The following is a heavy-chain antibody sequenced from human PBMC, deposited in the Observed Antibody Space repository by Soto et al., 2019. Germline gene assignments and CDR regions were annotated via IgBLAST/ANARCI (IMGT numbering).Heavy chain of an antibody. CDR1: GFTFSNAW. Sequence: GGSLRLSCAASGFTFSNAWMNWVRQAPGKGLEWVGRIKSKTDGGTTDYAAPVKGRFTISRDDSKNTLYLQMNSLKTEDTAVYYCTTDLSPRMVRGVIMTRHYYYGMDVWGQGTTVTVSS. J-gene: IGHJ6*02. V-gene: IGHV3-15*07. D-gene: IGHD3-10*01. CDR2: IKSKTDGGTT. CDR3: TTDLSPRMVRGVIMTRHYYYGMDV.